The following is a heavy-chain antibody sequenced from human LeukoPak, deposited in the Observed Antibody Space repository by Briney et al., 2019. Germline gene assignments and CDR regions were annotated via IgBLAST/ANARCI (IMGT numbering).Heavy chain of an antibody. J-gene: IGHJ3*02. Sequence: GGSLRLPCAASGFTVSSNYMSWVRQAPGKGLEWVSVIYSGGSTYYADSVKGRFTISRDNSKNTLYLQMNSLRAEDTAVYYCAREATNAYSGSYWAFDIWGQGTMVTVSS. CDR3: AREATNAYSGSYWAFDI. CDR2: IYSGGST. CDR1: GFTVSSNY. V-gene: IGHV3-53*01. D-gene: IGHD1-26*01.